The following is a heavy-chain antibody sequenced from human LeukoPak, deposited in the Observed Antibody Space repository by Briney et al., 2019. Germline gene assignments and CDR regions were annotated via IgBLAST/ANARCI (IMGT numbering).Heavy chain of an antibody. J-gene: IGHJ4*02. CDR2: IWPDGSKK. CDR1: GFSLTTYA. D-gene: IGHD2/OR15-2a*01. Sequence: RGSLRLSCAASGFSLTTYAIHLGRQAPGKGLEWVAFIWPDGSKKYYADSVKGRFAISRENSKNTVYLQMNDLRPEDTAPYFSPKSCKGAELLFLLGGQGTLLTVSS. V-gene: IGHV3-30*02. CDR3: PKSCKGAELLFLL.